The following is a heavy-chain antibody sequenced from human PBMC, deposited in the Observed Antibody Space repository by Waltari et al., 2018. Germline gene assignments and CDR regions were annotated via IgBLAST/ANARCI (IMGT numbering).Heavy chain of an antibody. CDR2: IYSSGST. Sequence: QVQLQESGPGLVKPSETLSLTCTVSGGSISSYYWSWIRPPPGKGLEWIGYIYSSGSTNYNPSLKSRVTISVDTSKNQFSLKLSSVTAADTAVYYCAREPITTVQGRYYYYGMDVWGQGTTVTVSS. J-gene: IGHJ6*02. D-gene: IGHD3-3*01. CDR3: AREPITTVQGRYYYYGMDV. V-gene: IGHV4-59*01. CDR1: GGSISSYY.